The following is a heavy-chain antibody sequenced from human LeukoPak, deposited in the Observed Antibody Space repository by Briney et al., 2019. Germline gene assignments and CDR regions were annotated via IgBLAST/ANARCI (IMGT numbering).Heavy chain of an antibody. CDR3: ARPLLKYVGATPFGY. CDR1: GVSITNSAYF. J-gene: IGHJ4*02. Sequence: PSETLSLNCTVSGVSITNSAYFWAWLRQPPGKGLEWVGSTAYSGNTYHNPSLRSRITLSVDLSKNQFSLRLSSVTAADTAVYFCARPLLKYVGATPFGYWGQGTLVTVSS. CDR2: TAYSGNT. D-gene: IGHD1-26*01. V-gene: IGHV4-39*01.